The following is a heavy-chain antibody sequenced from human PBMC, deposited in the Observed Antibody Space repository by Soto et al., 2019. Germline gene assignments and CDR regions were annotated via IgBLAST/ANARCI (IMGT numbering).Heavy chain of an antibody. Sequence: ASVKVSCKASGYTFTSYGISWVRQAPGQGLEWMGWISAYNGNTNYAQKLQGRVTMTTDTSTSTAYMELRSLRSDDTAVYYCARDSGRDYGSWKPFEYWGQGTLVTVSS. CDR1: GYTFTSYG. CDR3: ARDSGRDYGSWKPFEY. V-gene: IGHV1-18*01. D-gene: IGHD6-13*01. J-gene: IGHJ4*02. CDR2: ISAYNGNT.